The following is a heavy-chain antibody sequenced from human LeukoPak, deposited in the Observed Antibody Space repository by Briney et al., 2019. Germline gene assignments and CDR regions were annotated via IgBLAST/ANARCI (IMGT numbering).Heavy chain of an antibody. Sequence: SVKVSCKASGGSFSSYAISWVRQAPGQGLEWMGGIIPIFSTTHYAQMFQGRVTITADESTSTAYMELSSLRSEDTAVYYCARDNDSRDPPHFDYWGQGTLVTVSS. D-gene: IGHD3-16*01. CDR1: GGSFSSYA. J-gene: IGHJ4*02. CDR2: IIPIFSTT. V-gene: IGHV1-69*01. CDR3: ARDNDSRDPPHFDY.